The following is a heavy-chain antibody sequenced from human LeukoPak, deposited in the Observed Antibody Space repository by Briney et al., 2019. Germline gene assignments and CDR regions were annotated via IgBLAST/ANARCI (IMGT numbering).Heavy chain of an antibody. Sequence: PGGSLRLSCAASGFTFSNYYMSWIRQAPGKGLEWVSYISSSAITMYYADSVKGRFTISGDNAKNSLYLQMNSLRAEDTAVYYCARANNWNYPYYFDYWGQGALVTVSS. J-gene: IGHJ4*02. CDR1: GFTFSNYY. D-gene: IGHD1-7*01. CDR2: ISSSAITM. V-gene: IGHV3-11*01. CDR3: ARANNWNYPYYFDY.